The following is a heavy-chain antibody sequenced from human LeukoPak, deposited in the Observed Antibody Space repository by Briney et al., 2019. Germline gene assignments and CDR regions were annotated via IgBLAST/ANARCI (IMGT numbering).Heavy chain of an antibody. Sequence: GGSLRFSCAASGFTFSSYSMNWVRQAPGKGLEWVSSISSSSSYIYYADSAKGRFTISRDNAKNSLYLQMNSLRAEDTAVYYCARDSGTLDYWGQGTLVTVSS. CDR1: GFTFSSYS. J-gene: IGHJ4*02. D-gene: IGHD3-10*01. V-gene: IGHV3-21*01. CDR3: ARDSGTLDY. CDR2: ISSSSSYI.